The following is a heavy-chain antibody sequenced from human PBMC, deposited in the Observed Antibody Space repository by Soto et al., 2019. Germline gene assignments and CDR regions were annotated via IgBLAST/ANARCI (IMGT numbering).Heavy chain of an antibody. V-gene: IGHV1-46*04. D-gene: IGHD6-13*01. CDR2: FNPMSGST. CDR1: GYIFINYY. CDR3: ARNLAAADY. Sequence: QVQLVQSGAEVKKPGASVKISCKTSGYIFINYYIHWVRQAPGQGLEWVALFNPMSGSTTYAQKLQRRDTVARDTSPSTVYMELSTRITEDTAVYYCARNLAAADYWGQGTLVTVSS. J-gene: IGHJ4*02.